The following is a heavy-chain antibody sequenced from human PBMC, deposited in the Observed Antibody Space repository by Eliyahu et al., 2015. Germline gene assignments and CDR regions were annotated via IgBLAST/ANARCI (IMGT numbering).Heavy chain of an antibody. Sequence: EVQLVETGGGLIQPGGSLXLSCXASGFPVSSNYXXWVRQAPGKGLEWVSVIYSGGSTYYADSVKGRFTISRDNSKNTLYLQMNSLRAEDTAVYYCARETRGGSMDVWGQGTTVTVSS. CDR2: IYSGGST. CDR1: GFPVSSNY. CDR3: ARETRGGSMDV. J-gene: IGHJ6*02. V-gene: IGHV3-53*02. D-gene: IGHD6-19*01.